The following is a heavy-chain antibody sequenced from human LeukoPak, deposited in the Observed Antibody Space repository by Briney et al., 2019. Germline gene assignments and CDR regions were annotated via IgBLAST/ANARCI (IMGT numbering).Heavy chain of an antibody. CDR2: INSDGSST. J-gene: IGHJ6*02. Sequence: GGSLRLSCAASGFTFSSYWMHWVRQAPGKGLVWASRINSDGSSTSYAGSVKGRFTISRDNAKNTLYLQMNSLRAEDTAVYYCASGYEAYYYYYGMDVWGQGTTVTVSS. CDR3: ASGYEAYYYYYGMDV. D-gene: IGHD5-12*01. CDR1: GFTFSSYW. V-gene: IGHV3-74*01.